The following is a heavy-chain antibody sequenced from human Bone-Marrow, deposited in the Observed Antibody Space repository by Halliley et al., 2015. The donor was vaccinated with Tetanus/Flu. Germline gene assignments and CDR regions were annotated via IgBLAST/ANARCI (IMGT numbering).Heavy chain of an antibody. Sequence: TLSLTCTVSGASISSYYWAWIRQPPGKGLEWIAYMYYDWSTTYNPSLKSRVTMSVDTSKDHVSLTLSSVTAADTAVYYCATLGYTSGNSFDHWGQGTPITVSS. CDR3: ATLGYTSGNSFDH. D-gene: IGHD2-15*01. J-gene: IGHJ4*02. CDR2: MYYDWST. CDR1: GASISSYY. V-gene: IGHV4-59*01.